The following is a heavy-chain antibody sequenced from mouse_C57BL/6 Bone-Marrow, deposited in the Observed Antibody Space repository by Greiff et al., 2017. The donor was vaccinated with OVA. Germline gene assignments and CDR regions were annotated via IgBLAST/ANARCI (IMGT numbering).Heavy chain of an antibody. CDR3: ARRGRYYFDD. Sequence: VQLQQSGPELVKPGASVKISCKASGYAFSSSWMNWVKQRPGKGLEWIGRIYPGDGDTNYNGKFKGKATLTADKSSSTAYMQLSSLTSEDSAVYFCARRGRYYFDDWGQGTTLTVSS. CDR1: GYAFSSSW. CDR2: IYPGDGDT. J-gene: IGHJ2*01. V-gene: IGHV1-82*01.